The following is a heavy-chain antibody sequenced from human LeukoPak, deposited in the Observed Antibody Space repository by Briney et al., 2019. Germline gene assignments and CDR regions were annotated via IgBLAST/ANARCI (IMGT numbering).Heavy chain of an antibody. CDR3: ARGIQRYCSSTSCRHPGEN. CDR2: INHSGST. Sequence: PSETLSLTCAVYGGSFSGCYWSWIRQPPGKGLEWIGEINHSGSTNYNPSLKSRVTISVDTSKNQFSLKLSSVTAADTAVYYCARGIQRYCSSTSCRHPGENWGKGTLVTVSS. V-gene: IGHV4-34*01. D-gene: IGHD2-2*01. CDR1: GGSFSGCY. J-gene: IGHJ4*02.